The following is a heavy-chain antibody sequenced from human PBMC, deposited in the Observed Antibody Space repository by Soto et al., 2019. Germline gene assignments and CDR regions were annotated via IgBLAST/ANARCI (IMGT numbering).Heavy chain of an antibody. CDR1: GGTFSSYA. J-gene: IGHJ6*02. CDR3: ARDLRNCYGMDV. CDR2: IIPIFGTA. Sequence: VASVKVSCKASGGTFSSYAISWVRQAPGQGLEWMGGIIPIFGTANYAQKFQGRVTITADESTSTAYMELSSLRSEDTAVYYCARDLRNCYGMDVWGQGTTVTVSS. V-gene: IGHV1-69*13.